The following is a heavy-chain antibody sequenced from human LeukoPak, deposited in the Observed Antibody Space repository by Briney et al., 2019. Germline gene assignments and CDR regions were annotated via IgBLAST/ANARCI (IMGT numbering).Heavy chain of an antibody. CDR2: IIPIFGTA. J-gene: IGHJ4*02. CDR3: AKDEITSFGVVTPPGFDY. V-gene: IGHV1-69*05. CDR1: GGTFSSYA. D-gene: IGHD3-3*01. Sequence: ASVKVSCKASGGTFSSYAISWVRPAPGQGLEWMGRIIPIFGTANYAQKFQCRVTTTTDESTSTAYMELSRLRSEDTFMYLCAKDEITSFGVVTPPGFDYWGQGALVTVSS.